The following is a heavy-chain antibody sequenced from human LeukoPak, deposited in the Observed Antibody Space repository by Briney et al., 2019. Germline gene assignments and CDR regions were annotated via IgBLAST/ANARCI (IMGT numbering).Heavy chain of an antibody. D-gene: IGHD3-10*01. CDR1: GGSFSGYY. J-gene: IGHJ4*02. V-gene: IGHV4-59*10. CDR2: IYTSGST. Sequence: SETLSLTCAVYGGSFSGYYWSWIRQPAGKGLEWIGRIYTSGSTNYNPSLKSRVTMSVDTSKNQFSLKLSSVTAADTAVYYCARGLRFGELFDFDYWGQGTLVTVSS. CDR3: ARGLRFGELFDFDY.